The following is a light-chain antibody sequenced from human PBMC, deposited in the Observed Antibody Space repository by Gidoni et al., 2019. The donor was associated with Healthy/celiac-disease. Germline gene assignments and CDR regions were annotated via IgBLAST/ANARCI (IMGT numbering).Light chain of an antibody. CDR1: QSVSSSY. CDR3: QQYAS. J-gene: IGKJ2*03. Sequence: EIVLTQSPGTLSLSPGERATLSCRASQSVSSSYLAWYQQKPGQAPRLLIYRASSRATGIPDRFSGSGSGTDFTLTISRLEPEDFAVYYCQQYASFGQGTKLEIK. V-gene: IGKV3-20*01. CDR2: RAS.